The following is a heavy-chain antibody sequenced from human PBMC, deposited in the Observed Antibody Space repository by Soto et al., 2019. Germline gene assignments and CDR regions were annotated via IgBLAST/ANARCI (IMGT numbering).Heavy chain of an antibody. CDR2: ISWNSGSI. Sequence: GGSLRLSCAASGFTFDDYAMHWVRQAPGKGLEWVSGISWNSGSIGYADSVKGRFTISRDNAKNSLYLQMNSLRAEDTALYYCAKDHDDMYCTNGVCYYNWFDLWGQGTLVTVSS. V-gene: IGHV3-9*01. D-gene: IGHD2-8*01. J-gene: IGHJ5*02. CDR3: AKDHDDMYCTNGVCYYNWFDL. CDR1: GFTFDDYA.